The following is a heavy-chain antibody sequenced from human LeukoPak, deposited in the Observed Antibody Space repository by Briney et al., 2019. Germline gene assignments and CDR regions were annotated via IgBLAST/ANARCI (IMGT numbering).Heavy chain of an antibody. CDR1: GFTFDDYG. V-gene: IGHV3-20*04. Sequence: GGSLRLSCAVSGFTFDDYGMSWVRQAPGKGLEWVSGINWNGGSTGYADSVKGRFTISRDNAKNSLYLQMNSLRAEDTALYYCAREGVDSSGFRFDYWGQGTLVTVSS. J-gene: IGHJ4*02. D-gene: IGHD3-22*01. CDR3: AREGVDSSGFRFDY. CDR2: INWNGGST.